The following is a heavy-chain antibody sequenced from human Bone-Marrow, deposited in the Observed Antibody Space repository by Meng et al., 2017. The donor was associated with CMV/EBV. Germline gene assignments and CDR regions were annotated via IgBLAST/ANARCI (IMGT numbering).Heavy chain of an antibody. CDR2: IIPILGIA. V-gene: IGHV1-69*10. Sequence: SVKVSCKASGGTFSSYAISWVRQAPGQGLEWMGGIIPILGIANYAQKFQGRVTITADKSTSTAYMALSSLRSEDTAVYYCARGPYYYDSSGYLDYWGQGTLVTVSS. J-gene: IGHJ4*02. CDR1: GGTFSSYA. D-gene: IGHD3-22*01. CDR3: ARGPYYYDSSGYLDY.